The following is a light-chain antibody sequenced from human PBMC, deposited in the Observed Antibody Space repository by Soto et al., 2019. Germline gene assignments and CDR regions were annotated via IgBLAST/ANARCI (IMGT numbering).Light chain of an antibody. CDR3: TSYVGNDIWV. Sequence: QSVLTQPPSASGSPGQSVTISCTGTSSDVGAYKYVSWYQQYPGKAPKRMIYEVTKRPSGVPDRFSGSKSGNTAYLTVSGLQAEDEADYYCTSYVGNDIWVFGGGTQLNVL. V-gene: IGLV2-8*01. J-gene: IGLJ3*02. CDR2: EVT. CDR1: SSDVGAYKY.